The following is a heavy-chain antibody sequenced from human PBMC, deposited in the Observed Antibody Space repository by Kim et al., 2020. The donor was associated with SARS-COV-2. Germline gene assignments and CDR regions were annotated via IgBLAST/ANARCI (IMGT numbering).Heavy chain of an antibody. D-gene: IGHD3-10*01. CDR1: GGSFSGYY. V-gene: IGHV4-34*01. Sequence: SETLSLTCAVYGGSFSGYYWSWIRQPPGKGLEWIGEINHSGRTNYNPSLKSRVTISVDTSKNQFSLKLTSMPAADAALYFCARRLSNTSGWGSHYCDLWGQGILVTVSS. J-gene: IGHJ1*01. CDR3: ARRLSNTSGWGSHYCDL. CDR2: INHSGRT.